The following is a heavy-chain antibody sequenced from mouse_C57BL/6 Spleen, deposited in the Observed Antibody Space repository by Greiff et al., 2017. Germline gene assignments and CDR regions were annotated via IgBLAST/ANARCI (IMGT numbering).Heavy chain of an antibody. V-gene: IGHV1-64*01. J-gene: IGHJ2*01. CDR2: IHPNSGST. Sequence: VQLQQPGAELVKPGALVKLSCKVSGYTFTSYWMFWVKQRPGQGLEWIGMIHPNSGSTNYNEKFKSKATLTVDKSSSTAYMRLSSLTSEDSAVYYCAITTVVVDYWGQGATLTVSS. D-gene: IGHD1-1*01. CDR3: AITTVVVDY. CDR1: GYTFTSYW.